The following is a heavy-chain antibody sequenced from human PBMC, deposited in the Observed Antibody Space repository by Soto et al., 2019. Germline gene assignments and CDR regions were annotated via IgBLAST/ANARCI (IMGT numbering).Heavy chain of an antibody. CDR1: GFTFSNYG. CDR2: ISYDGSNK. CDR3: AQDLGSGSYLFDAFDI. Sequence: QGQLVESGGGVVQPGRSLRLSCAASGFTFSNYGMHWVRQAPGKGLEWVAVISYDGSNKYYADSVKGRFTISRDNSKNTLYLQMNSLRAEDTAVYYCAQDLGSGSYLFDAFDIWGQGTIVTVSS. J-gene: IGHJ3*02. D-gene: IGHD1-26*01. V-gene: IGHV3-30*18.